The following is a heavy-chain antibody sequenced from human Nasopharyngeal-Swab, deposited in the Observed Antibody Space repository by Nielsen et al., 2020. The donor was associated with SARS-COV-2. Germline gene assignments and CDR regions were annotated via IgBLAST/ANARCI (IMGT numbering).Heavy chain of an antibody. CDR3: AKKREGGGGREEEEERDV. V-gene: IGHV3-23*01. D-gene: IGHD3-16*01. CDR2: ISGSGGST. Sequence: VRQATGKGLEWVSAISGSGGSTYYADSVKGRFTISRDNSKNTLYLQMNSLRAEDTAGEEWAKKREGGGGREEEEERDVWDKG. J-gene: IGHJ6*03.